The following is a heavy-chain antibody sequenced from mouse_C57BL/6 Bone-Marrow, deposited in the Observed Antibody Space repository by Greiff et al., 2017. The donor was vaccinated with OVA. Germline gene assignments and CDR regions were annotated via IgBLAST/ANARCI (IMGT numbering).Heavy chain of an antibody. CDR1: GFTFSDYY. CDR2: INYDGSST. V-gene: IGHV5-16*01. D-gene: IGHD1-1*01. CDR3: ARERYYGSSSWFAY. Sequence: EVNVVESEGGLVQPGSSMKLSCTASGFTFSDYYMAWVRQVPEKGLEWVANINYDGSSTYYLDSLKSRFIISRDNAKNILYLQMSSLKSEDTATYYCARERYYGSSSWFAYWGQGTLVTVSA. J-gene: IGHJ3*01.